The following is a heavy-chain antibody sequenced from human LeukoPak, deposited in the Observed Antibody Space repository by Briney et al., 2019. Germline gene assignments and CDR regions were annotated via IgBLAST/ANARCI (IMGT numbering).Heavy chain of an antibody. CDR2: IKSKTDGGTT. CDR1: GFTFSNAW. J-gene: IGHJ1*01. CDR3: TTDSPIQTAPQRITMIVVVTQH. Sequence: PGGSLRLSCAASGFTFSNAWMSWVRQAPGKGLEWVGRIKSKTDGGTTDYAAPVKGRFTISRDDSKNTLYLQMNSLKTEDTAVYYCTTDSPIQTAPQRITMIVVVTQHWGQGTLVTVSS. D-gene: IGHD3-22*01. V-gene: IGHV3-15*01.